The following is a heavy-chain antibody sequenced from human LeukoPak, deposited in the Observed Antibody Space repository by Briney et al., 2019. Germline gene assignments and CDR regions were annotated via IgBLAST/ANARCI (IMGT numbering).Heavy chain of an antibody. Sequence: SETLSLTCTVSGGSISSYYWSWIRQPPGKGLEWIGYIYYSGSTNYNPSLKSRVTISVDTSKNQFSLKLSSVTAADTAVYYCARVAGTGSSFEDYWGQGTLVTVSS. CDR1: GGSISSYY. D-gene: IGHD1-1*01. CDR3: ARVAGTGSSFEDY. CDR2: IYYSGST. V-gene: IGHV4-59*01. J-gene: IGHJ4*02.